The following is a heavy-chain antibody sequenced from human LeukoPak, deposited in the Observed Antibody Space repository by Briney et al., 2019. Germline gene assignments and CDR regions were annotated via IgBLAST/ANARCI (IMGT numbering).Heavy chain of an antibody. V-gene: IGHV3-33*06. J-gene: IGHJ4*02. CDR1: GLNFNDYD. CDR3: AKDRIYADGLWDFDY. D-gene: IGHD3-10*01. Sequence: GRSLRLSCAASGLNFNDYDMDWVRQAPGKGPEWVAVIWDDGSNKYYAESVKGRFTISRDNSKNTLYPQMNSLRADDTAVYYCAKDRIYADGLWDFDYWGQGTLVTVSS. CDR2: IWDDGSNK.